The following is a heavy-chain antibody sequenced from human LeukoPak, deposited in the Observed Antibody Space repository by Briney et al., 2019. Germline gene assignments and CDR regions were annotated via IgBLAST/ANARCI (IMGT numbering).Heavy chain of an antibody. V-gene: IGHV3-23*01. CDR3: AKADCSSTSCPSYFDY. D-gene: IGHD2-2*01. CDR2: ITGSGDST. Sequence: GGSLRLSCAASGFPFSSYPMSWVRQAPGKGLEWVSGITGSGDSTHYAESVKGRFTISRDNAKNSLYLQMNSLRAEDTALYYCAKADCSSTSCPSYFDYWGQGTLVTVSS. J-gene: IGHJ4*02. CDR1: GFPFSSYP.